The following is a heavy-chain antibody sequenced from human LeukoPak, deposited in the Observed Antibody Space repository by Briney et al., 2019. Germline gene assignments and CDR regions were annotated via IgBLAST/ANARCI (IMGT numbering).Heavy chain of an antibody. J-gene: IGHJ4*02. D-gene: IGHD5-24*01. CDR2: ISSNGKNT. CDR3: AREDMAGLDY. V-gene: IGHV3-64*01. CDR1: GFIFSSYV. Sequence: GGSLRLSCAASGFIFSSYVMHWARQAPGKGLESVSAISSNGKNTYYANSVKGRFTISRDSSRNTLYLQMGSLRAEDMAVYYCAREDMAGLDYWGQGTLVTVSS.